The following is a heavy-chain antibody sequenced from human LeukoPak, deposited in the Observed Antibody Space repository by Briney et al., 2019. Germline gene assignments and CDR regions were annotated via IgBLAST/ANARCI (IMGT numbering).Heavy chain of an antibody. D-gene: IGHD3-16*01. CDR3: AREQGEHYDY. Sequence: SETLSLTCSISGGSISSYYRSWIRQPPGKGLEWVGYIYYSGSTNYNPSLKSRVTISVDTSKNQFSLKLSPVTAADTAVYYCAREQGEHYDYWGQETLVTVSP. J-gene: IGHJ4*02. CDR1: GGSISSYY. V-gene: IGHV4-59*01. CDR2: IYYSGST.